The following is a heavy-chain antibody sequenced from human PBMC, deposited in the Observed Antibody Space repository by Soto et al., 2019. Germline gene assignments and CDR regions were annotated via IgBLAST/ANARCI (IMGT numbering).Heavy chain of an antibody. CDR2: INHSGST. Sequence: SETLSLTYAVYGGSFSGYYWSWIRQPPGKGLEWIGEINHSGSTNYNPSLKSRVTIPVDTSKNQFSLKLSSVTAADTAVYYCASIVGATPPLVRDWFDPWGQGTLVTVSS. D-gene: IGHD1-26*01. V-gene: IGHV4-34*01. J-gene: IGHJ5*02. CDR1: GGSFSGYY. CDR3: ASIVGATPPLVRDWFDP.